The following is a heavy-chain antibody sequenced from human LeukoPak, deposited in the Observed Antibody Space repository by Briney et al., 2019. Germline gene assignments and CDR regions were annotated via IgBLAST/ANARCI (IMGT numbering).Heavy chain of an antibody. CDR1: GFTFSSYW. V-gene: IGHV3-7*01. CDR3: ARDSDYYGSGSYVDY. J-gene: IGHJ4*02. Sequence: GGSLRLSCAASGFTFSSYWMSWVPQAPGKGLEWVANIKQDGSEKYYVDSVKGRFTISRDNAKNSLYLQMNSLRAEDTAVYYCARDSDYYGSGSYVDYWGQGTLVTVSS. CDR2: IKQDGSEK. D-gene: IGHD3-10*01.